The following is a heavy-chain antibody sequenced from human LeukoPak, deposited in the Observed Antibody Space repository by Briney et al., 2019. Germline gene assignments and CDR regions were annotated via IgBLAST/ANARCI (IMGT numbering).Heavy chain of an antibody. D-gene: IGHD2-2*01. CDR1: GXSISSSHW. CDR2: IYHSGST. Sequence: SGTLSLTCAVSGXSISSSHWWSWVRQPPGKGLEWIGEIYHSGSTNYNPSLKSRVTISVDKSKNQFSLKLSSVTAADTAVYYCARDPLYCSSTSCYSAQWWFDPWGQGTVVTVSS. J-gene: IGHJ5*02. V-gene: IGHV4-4*02. CDR3: ARDPLYCSSTSCYSAQWWFDP.